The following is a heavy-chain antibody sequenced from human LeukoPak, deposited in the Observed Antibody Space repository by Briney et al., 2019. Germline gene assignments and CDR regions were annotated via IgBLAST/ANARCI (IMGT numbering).Heavy chain of an antibody. V-gene: IGHV4-59*01. Sequence: SETLSLTCTVSGGSISSYYWSWIRQPPGEGLEWIGYIYDSGSTNYNPSLKSRVTISVDTSKNQFSLKLSSVTAADTAVYYCARVGGTNYYYGMDVWGQGTTVTVSS. D-gene: IGHD2-2*01. CDR2: IYDSGST. J-gene: IGHJ6*02. CDR3: ARVGGTNYYYGMDV. CDR1: GGSISSYY.